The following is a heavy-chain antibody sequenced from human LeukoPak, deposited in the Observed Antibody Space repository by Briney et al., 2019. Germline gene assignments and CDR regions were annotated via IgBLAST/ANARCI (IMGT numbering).Heavy chain of an antibody. J-gene: IGHJ4*02. CDR3: ASGPEYDFWSGPVYYFDY. CDR1: GGTFSSYA. D-gene: IGHD3-3*01. V-gene: IGHV1-69*04. CDR2: IIPILGIA. Sequence: ASVKVSCKASGGTFSSYAISWVRQAPGQGVEWMGRIIPILGIANYAQKFQGRVTITADKSTSTAYMELSSLRSEDTAVYYCASGPEYDFWSGPVYYFDYWGQGTLVTVSS.